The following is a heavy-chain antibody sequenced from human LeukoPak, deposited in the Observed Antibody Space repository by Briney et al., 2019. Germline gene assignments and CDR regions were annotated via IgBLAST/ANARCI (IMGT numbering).Heavy chain of an antibody. J-gene: IGHJ4*02. D-gene: IGHD5-12*01. V-gene: IGHV1-2*06. CDR1: GYTFTGYY. CDR3: ARGGTDY. Sequence: SVKVSCKASGYTFTGYYIYWVRQAPGQRLEWMGQISPHSGGTNYAQKFQGRVTMTRDTSISTAYMELSNLRSDDTAVYYCARGGTDYWGQGTLVTVSS. CDR2: ISPHSGGT.